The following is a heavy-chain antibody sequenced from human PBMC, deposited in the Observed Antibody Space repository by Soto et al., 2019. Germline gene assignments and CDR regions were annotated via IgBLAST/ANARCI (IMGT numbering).Heavy chain of an antibody. J-gene: IGHJ3*02. Sequence: PSETLSLTCAVYGGSFSGYYWSWIRQPPGKGLEWIGEINHSGSTNYNPSLKSRVTISVDTSKNQFSLKLSSVTAADTAVYYCEIACFWTTVTTFGACAFDIWGQGTMVTV. CDR1: GGSFSGYY. CDR2: INHSGST. CDR3: EIACFWTTVTTFGACAFDI. D-gene: IGHD4-17*01. V-gene: IGHV4-34*01.